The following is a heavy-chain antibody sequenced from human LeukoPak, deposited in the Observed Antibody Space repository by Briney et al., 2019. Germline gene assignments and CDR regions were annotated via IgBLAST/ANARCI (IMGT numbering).Heavy chain of an antibody. CDR2: ISGSGGST. J-gene: IGHJ4*02. CDR3: AKDSRGSGWNYFDY. Sequence: GGSLRLSCAASGFTFSSYAMSWVRQAPGKGLEWVSAISGSGGSTYYADSVKGRFTISKDNSKNTLYLQMNSLRAEDTAVYYCAKDSRGSGWNYFDYWGQGTLVTVSS. CDR1: GFTFSSYA. V-gene: IGHV3-23*01. D-gene: IGHD6-19*01.